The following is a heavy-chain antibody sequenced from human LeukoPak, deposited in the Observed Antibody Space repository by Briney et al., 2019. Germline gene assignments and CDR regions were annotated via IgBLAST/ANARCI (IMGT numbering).Heavy chain of an antibody. D-gene: IGHD3-3*01. CDR3: ARDRLDPFGVVIIPYFDY. J-gene: IGHJ4*02. Sequence: GGSLRLSCAASGFTFSSYGMHWVRQAPGKGLEWVAFIHYDGSNKYYADSVKGRFTISRDNSKNTLYLQMNSLRAEDTAVYYCARDRLDPFGVVIIPYFDYWGQGTLVTVSS. CDR1: GFTFSSYG. V-gene: IGHV3-30*02. CDR2: IHYDGSNK.